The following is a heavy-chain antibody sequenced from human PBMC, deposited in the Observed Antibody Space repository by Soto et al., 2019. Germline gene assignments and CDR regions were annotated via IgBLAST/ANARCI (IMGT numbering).Heavy chain of an antibody. D-gene: IGHD3-10*01. V-gene: IGHV1-69*13. J-gene: IGHJ6*04. Sequence: AAVKVSCKASGGTFSSYAISWVRQAPGQGLEWMGGIIPIFGTANYAQKFQGRVTSTADESTSTAYMELSSLRSEDTAVYYCATLLTLYGSGSYLQGMDVRGKGTTVPVSS. CDR2: IIPIFGTA. CDR1: GGTFSSYA. CDR3: ATLLTLYGSGSYLQGMDV.